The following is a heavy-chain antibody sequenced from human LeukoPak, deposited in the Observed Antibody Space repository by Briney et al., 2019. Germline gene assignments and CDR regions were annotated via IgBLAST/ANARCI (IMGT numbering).Heavy chain of an antibody. CDR3: ARDQGSDGMDV. CDR2: ISSSSTNI. V-gene: IGHV3-48*01. J-gene: IGHJ6*02. D-gene: IGHD2-15*01. Sequence: GGSLRLSCAASGFTFSSYSMNWVRQAPGKGLEWVSYISSSSTNIYYADSVKGRFTISRDNSKNTLYLQMNSLRAEDTAVYYCARDQGSDGMDVWGQGTTVTVSS. CDR1: GFTFSSYS.